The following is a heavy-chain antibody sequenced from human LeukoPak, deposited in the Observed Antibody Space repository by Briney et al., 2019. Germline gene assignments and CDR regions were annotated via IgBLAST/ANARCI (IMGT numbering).Heavy chain of an antibody. CDR1: GGSISSGGYS. J-gene: IGHJ4*02. CDR2: IYHSGST. V-gene: IGHV4-30-2*01. CDR3: ARDRDRFGALYY. D-gene: IGHD3-10*01. Sequence: SETLSLTCAVSGGSISSGGYSWGWIRHPPGKGLEWIGYIYHSGSTYYNPSLKSRVTISVDRSKNQFSLKLSSVTAADTAVYYCARDRDRFGALYYWGQGTLVTVSS.